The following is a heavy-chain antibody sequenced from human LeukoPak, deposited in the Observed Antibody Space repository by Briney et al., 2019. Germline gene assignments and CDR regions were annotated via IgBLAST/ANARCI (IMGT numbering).Heavy chain of an antibody. CDR3: ARVRAAHYYDY. CDR1: GFSLSGYG. Sequence: PGGSLRLSCAASGFSLSGYGMHWVRQAPGKGLEWVAVISYDGSKKYYADPVKGRFTISRDNPKNTQYLEMNSLKAEDTAVYYCARVRAAHYYDYWGQGTLVTVSS. J-gene: IGHJ4*02. CDR2: ISYDGSKK. V-gene: IGHV3-30-3*01. D-gene: IGHD6-6*01.